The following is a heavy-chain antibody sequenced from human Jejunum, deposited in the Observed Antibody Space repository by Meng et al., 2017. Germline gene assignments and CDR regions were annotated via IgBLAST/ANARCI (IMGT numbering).Heavy chain of an antibody. CDR1: GFTFSDYV. V-gene: IGHV3-23*01. CDR3: AKGVKSGAYYAAFDI. J-gene: IGHJ3*02. CDR2: IYPSGAST. Sequence: GESLKISCAASGFTFSDYVMGWVRQGPGKGLEWVSSIYPSGASTYHADSVKGRFTLSRDKSKNTLYLQMSSLRADDTAIYYCAKGVKSGAYYAAFDIWDQGTTVTVSS. D-gene: IGHD1-26*01.